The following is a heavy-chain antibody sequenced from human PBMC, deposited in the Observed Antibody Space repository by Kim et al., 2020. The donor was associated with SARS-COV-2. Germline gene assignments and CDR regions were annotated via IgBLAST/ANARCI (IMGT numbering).Heavy chain of an antibody. D-gene: IGHD3-10*01. J-gene: IGHJ6*02. V-gene: IGHV3-30*18. CDR3: AKDLSSSGSYFAPYYYGMDV. CDR2: ISYDGSNK. CDR1: GFTFSSYG. Sequence: GGSLRLSCAASGFTFSSYGMHWVRQAPGKGLEWVAVISYDGSNKYYADSVKGRFTISRDNSKNTLYLQMNSLRAEDTAVYYCAKDLSSSGSYFAPYYYGMDVWGQGTTVTVSS.